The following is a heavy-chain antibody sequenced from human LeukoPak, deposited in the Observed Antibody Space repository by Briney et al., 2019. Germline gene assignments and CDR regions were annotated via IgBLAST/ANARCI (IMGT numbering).Heavy chain of an antibody. CDR2: IYSDNT. CDR1: GFTVSSNS. Sequence: GGSLRLSCTVSGFTVSSNSMSWVRQAPGKGLEWVSFIYSDNTHYSDSMKGRFTISRDNSKNTLYLQMNSLRAEDTAVYYCAKSGYNRFDYWGQGTLVTVSS. D-gene: IGHD5-24*01. J-gene: IGHJ4*02. V-gene: IGHV3-53*01. CDR3: AKSGYNRFDY.